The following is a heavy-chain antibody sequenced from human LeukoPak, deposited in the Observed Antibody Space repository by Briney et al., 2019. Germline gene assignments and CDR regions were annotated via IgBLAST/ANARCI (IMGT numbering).Heavy chain of an antibody. CDR1: GYTFTSYG. Sequence: ASVKVSCKASGYTFTSYGISWVRQAPGQGLEWMGWVSVYNGNTNYAQKVQGRVTMTTDTSTSTAYMELRSLRSDDTAVYYCARDRLGYCSGGSCDAVNRFDPWGQGTLVTVSS. J-gene: IGHJ5*02. D-gene: IGHD2-15*01. V-gene: IGHV1-18*01. CDR2: VSVYNGNT. CDR3: ARDRLGYCSGGSCDAVNRFDP.